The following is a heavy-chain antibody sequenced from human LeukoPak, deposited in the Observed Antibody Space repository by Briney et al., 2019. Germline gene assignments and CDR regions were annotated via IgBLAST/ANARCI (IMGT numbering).Heavy chain of an antibody. CDR1: GGSISSSSYY. J-gene: IGHJ4*02. V-gene: IGHV4-39*01. CDR2: IYYSGST. CDR3: ARRGEEYYFDY. Sequence: SETLSLTCTVSGGSISSSSYYWGWIRQPPGKGLEWIGSIYYSGSTYYNPSLKGRVTISVDTSKNQFSLKLSSVTAADTAVYYCARRGEEYYFDYWGQGTLVTVSS. D-gene: IGHD3-10*01.